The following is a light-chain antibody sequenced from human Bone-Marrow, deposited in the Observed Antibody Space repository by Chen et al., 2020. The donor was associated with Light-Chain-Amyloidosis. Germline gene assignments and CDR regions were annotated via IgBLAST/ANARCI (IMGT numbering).Light chain of an antibody. Sequence: SYVLTQPSSVSVAPGQTVTLACGGNNIGSTSVHWYQQTPGQAPLLVVYDDSDRPSGIPERLSGSNSGNTATVTISRVEAGDEADYYWQVWDRSSDRPVFGGGTKLTVL. CDR2: DDS. CDR3: QVWDRSSDRPV. J-gene: IGLJ3*02. V-gene: IGLV3-21*02. CDR1: NIGSTS.